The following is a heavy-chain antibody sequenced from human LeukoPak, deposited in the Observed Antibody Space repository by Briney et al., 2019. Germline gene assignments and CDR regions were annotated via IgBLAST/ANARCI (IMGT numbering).Heavy chain of an antibody. V-gene: IGHV4-59*08. CDR1: GGSISSQY. CDR2: ISYSGTT. J-gene: IGHJ5*02. Sequence: SETLSLACTVSGGSISSQYWSWIRQPPGRGLEWIGYISYSGTTKYNPSLKSRVTISVDTSKSQFSLKLNSVTAADTSVYYCARLRFLEWLFPWFDPWGQGTLVTVSS. CDR3: ARLRFLEWLFPWFDP. D-gene: IGHD3-3*01.